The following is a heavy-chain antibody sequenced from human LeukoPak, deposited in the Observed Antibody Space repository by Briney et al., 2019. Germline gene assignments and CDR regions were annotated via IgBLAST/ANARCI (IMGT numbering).Heavy chain of an antibody. Sequence: GGSLRLSCAASGFIFDDYAMHWVRQAPGKGLEWVSLISWDGADTDYADSVKGRFTISRDNSKNSLYLQMNSLRPEDTALYYCAKTVAGWFCDWGQGTLVTVSS. CDR3: AKTVAGWFCD. J-gene: IGHJ4*02. CDR1: GFIFDDYA. V-gene: IGHV3-43D*03. CDR2: ISWDGADT. D-gene: IGHD6-19*01.